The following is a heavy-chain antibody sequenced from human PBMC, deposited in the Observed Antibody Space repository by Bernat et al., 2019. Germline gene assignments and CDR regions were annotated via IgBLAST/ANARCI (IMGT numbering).Heavy chain of an antibody. CDR3: ARGGWLRLQDYYGVEV. CDR1: GDSVSSNSAS. D-gene: IGHD5-12*01. V-gene: IGHV6-1*01. J-gene: IGHJ6*02. Sequence: QVQLQQSGPGLVKPSQTLSLTCAISGDSVSSNSASWNWIRQSPSRGLEWLGRTYYRSKWHYDYAVSVKGRITINPDTSKNQFSLQLNSVTPEDTALYYCARGGWLRLQDYYGVEVWGQGTTVTVSS. CDR2: TYYRSKWHY.